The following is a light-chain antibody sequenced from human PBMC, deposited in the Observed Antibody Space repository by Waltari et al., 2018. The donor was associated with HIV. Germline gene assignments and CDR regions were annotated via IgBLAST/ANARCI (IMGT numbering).Light chain of an antibody. CDR1: SSDVGAYNY. V-gene: IGLV2-11*01. CDR2: DVN. J-gene: IGLJ1*01. Sequence: QSALTQPRSVSGSPGQSVTISCTVTSSDVGAYNYVSWYQQHPGKAPKLMIYDVNKRPSGVPDRFSGSKSGNTASLNISGLQAEDESDYYCCSYAGIWGVFGTGTKVTVL. CDR3: CSYAGIWGV.